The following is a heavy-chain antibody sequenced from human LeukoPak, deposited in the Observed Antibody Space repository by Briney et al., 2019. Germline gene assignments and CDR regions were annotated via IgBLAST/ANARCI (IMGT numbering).Heavy chain of an antibody. CDR2: TYYRSKWYY. J-gene: IGHJ6*02. Sequence: SQTLSLTCAISGDSVSSISVAWNWIRQSPSIGLESLGRTYYRSKWYYEYAVSVKSRINISPDTSKNQFSLQLTSVTPEDTAVYYCSLARSEYHYGMDVWGQGTTVTVSS. CDR1: GDSVSSISVA. CDR3: SLARSEYHYGMDV. V-gene: IGHV6-1*01.